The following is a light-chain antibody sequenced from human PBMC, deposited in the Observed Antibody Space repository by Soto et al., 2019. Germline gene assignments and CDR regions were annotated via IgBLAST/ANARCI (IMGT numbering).Light chain of an antibody. CDR1: SGDIGSYNR. CDR3: SSYTNINTRACV. J-gene: IGLJ1*01. CDR2: EVT. Sequence: QSVLTQPPSASGSPGQSITISCTGTSGDIGSYNRVSWYQQHPGKAPKLIIYEVTDRPSGVSNRFSGSKSGNTASLTISGLQAEDEAEYSCSSYTNINTRACVFGTGTKV. V-gene: IGLV2-14*01.